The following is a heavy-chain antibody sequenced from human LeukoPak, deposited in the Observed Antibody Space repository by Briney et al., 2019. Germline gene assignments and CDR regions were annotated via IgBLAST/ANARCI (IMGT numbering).Heavy chain of an antibody. V-gene: IGHV4-39*07. CDR1: GGSISSSSYY. CDR2: IYYSGST. Sequence: SETLSLTCTVSGGSISSSSYYWGWIRQPPGKGLEWIGSIYYSGSTYYNPSLKSRVTISVDTSKNQFSLKLSSVTAADTAVYYCARVRTDLIVVVVAATFDYWGQGTLVTVSS. D-gene: IGHD2-15*01. CDR3: ARVRTDLIVVVVAATFDY. J-gene: IGHJ4*02.